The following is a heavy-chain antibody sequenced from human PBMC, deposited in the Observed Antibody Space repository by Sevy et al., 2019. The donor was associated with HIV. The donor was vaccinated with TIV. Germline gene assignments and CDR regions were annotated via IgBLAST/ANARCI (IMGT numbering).Heavy chain of an antibody. D-gene: IGHD3-22*01. CDR3: AREGYYDSRGYFEGAFDI. J-gene: IGHJ3*02. V-gene: IGHV6-1*01. Sequence: SQTLSLTCVISGDSVSSNSVAWNWIRQSPSRGLEWLGRTYYRSKGYNDYAVSVKTPITMRPDTSKNQLTLQLDSVTPEDTAVYYCAREGYYDSRGYFEGAFDIWGQGTMVTVSS. CDR1: GDSVSSNSVA. CDR2: TYYRSKGYN.